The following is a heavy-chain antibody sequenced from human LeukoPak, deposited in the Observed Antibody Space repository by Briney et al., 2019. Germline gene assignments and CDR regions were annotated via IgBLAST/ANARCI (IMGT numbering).Heavy chain of an antibody. J-gene: IGHJ4*02. Sequence: PSETLSLTCTVSGGSISSYYWSWIRQPPGKGLEWIGYIYYSGSTNYNPSLKSRVTISVDTSKNQFSLKLSSVTAADTAVYYCARAHYDILTGYYPPLDYWGQGTLVTVSS. CDR1: GGSISSYY. D-gene: IGHD3-9*01. V-gene: IGHV4-59*01. CDR3: ARAHYDILTGYYPPLDY. CDR2: IYYSGST.